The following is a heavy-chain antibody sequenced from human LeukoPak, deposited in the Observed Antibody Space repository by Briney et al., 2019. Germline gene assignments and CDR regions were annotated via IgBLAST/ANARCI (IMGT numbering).Heavy chain of an antibody. J-gene: IGHJ4*02. CDR3: ARHLPSYSSGWYFDY. CDR1: GGSISSSSYY. CDR2: IYYSGST. Sequence: SETLSLTCTVSGGSISSSSYYWGWIRQPPGKGLEWIGSIYYSGSTYYNPSLKSRVTISVDTSKNQFSLKLSSVTAADTAVYYCARHLPSYSSGWYFDYWGQGTLVTVSS. D-gene: IGHD6-19*01. V-gene: IGHV4-39*01.